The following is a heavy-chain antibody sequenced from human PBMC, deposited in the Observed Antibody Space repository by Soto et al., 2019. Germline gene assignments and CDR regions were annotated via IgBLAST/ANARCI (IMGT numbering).Heavy chain of an antibody. J-gene: IGHJ6*02. CDR3: AKDGAAGRYYYYGMDV. CDR2: ISYDGSNK. Sequence: GGSLRLSCAASGFTFSSYGMNWVRQAPGKGLEWVAVISYDGSNKYYADSVKGRFTISRDSSKNTLYLQMNSLRAEDTAVYYCAKDGAAGRYYYYGMDVWGQGTTVTVSS. CDR1: GFTFSSYG. D-gene: IGHD6-13*01. V-gene: IGHV3-30*18.